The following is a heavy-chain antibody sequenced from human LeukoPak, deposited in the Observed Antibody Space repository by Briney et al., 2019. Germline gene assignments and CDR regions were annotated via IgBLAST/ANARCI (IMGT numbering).Heavy chain of an antibody. Sequence: SETLSLTCTVSGGSISSYYWSWIRQPAGKGLEWIGRIYTSGSTNYNPSLKSRVTMSVDTSKNQFSLKLSSVTAADTAVYYCARDGSMVALPYYYYYMDVWGKGTTVTISS. CDR2: IYTSGST. D-gene: IGHD4/OR15-4a*01. CDR1: GGSISSYY. CDR3: ARDGSMVALPYYYYYMDV. V-gene: IGHV4-4*07. J-gene: IGHJ6*03.